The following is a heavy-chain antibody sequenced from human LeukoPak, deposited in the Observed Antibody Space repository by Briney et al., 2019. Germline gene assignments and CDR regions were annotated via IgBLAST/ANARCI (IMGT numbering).Heavy chain of an antibody. CDR1: GFTFSSYS. J-gene: IGHJ3*02. CDR2: ISSSSSYI. V-gene: IGHV3-21*01. D-gene: IGHD3-16*01. CDR3: ANEGSRCCYNAFDI. Sequence: GGSLRLSCAASGFTFSSYSMNWVRQAPGKGLEWVSSISSSSSYIYYADSVKGRFTISRDNAKNPLYLQMNSLRAEDTAVYYWANEGSRCCYNAFDIWGQGTMVTVSS.